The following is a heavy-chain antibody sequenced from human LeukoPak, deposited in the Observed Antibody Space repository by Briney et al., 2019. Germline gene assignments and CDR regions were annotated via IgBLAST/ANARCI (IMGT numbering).Heavy chain of an antibody. CDR1: GGSISSYY. J-gene: IGHJ4*02. D-gene: IGHD6-13*01. CDR2: IYYSGST. CDR3: ASIAAAGTGGFDY. Sequence: SETLSLTCTVSGGSISSYYWSWIRQPPGKGLEWIGYIYYSGSTNYNPSLKSRVTISVDTSKNQFSLKLSSVTAADTAVYYCASIAAAGTGGFDYWGQGTLVTVSP. V-gene: IGHV4-59*08.